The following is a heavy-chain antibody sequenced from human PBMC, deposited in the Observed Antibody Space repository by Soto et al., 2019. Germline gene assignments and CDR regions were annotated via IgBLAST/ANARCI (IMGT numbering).Heavy chain of an antibody. D-gene: IGHD1-26*01. J-gene: IGHJ4*02. CDR2: ISGSGGST. CDR3: AKDTFFGSYYGYFDY. Sequence: GGSLGLSCAASGFTFSSYAMSWVRQAPGKGLEWVSAISGSGGSTYYADSVKGRFTISRDNSKNTLYLQMNSLRAEDTAVYYCAKDTFFGSYYGYFDYWGQGTLVTVSS. CDR1: GFTFSSYA. V-gene: IGHV3-23*01.